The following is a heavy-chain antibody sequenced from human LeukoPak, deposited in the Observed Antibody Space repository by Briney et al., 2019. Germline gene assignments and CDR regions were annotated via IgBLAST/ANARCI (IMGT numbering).Heavy chain of an antibody. Sequence: GGSLRLSCAASGFTFSSYAMSWVRQAPGKGLVWVSRIGGDGTSTNYADSVKGRFTISRDNAKNTVYLQMSSLRAEDTAVYYCARVKSSGWLTFDYWGQGTLVTVSS. J-gene: IGHJ4*02. V-gene: IGHV3-74*01. CDR1: GFTFSSYA. CDR2: IGGDGTST. D-gene: IGHD6-19*01. CDR3: ARVKSSGWLTFDY.